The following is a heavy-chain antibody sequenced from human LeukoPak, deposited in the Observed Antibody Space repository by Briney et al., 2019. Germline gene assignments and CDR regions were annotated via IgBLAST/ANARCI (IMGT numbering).Heavy chain of an antibody. V-gene: IGHV4-34*01. CDR2: INHSGST. CDR3: ARVEKDIVVVPAARWFDP. J-gene: IGHJ5*02. D-gene: IGHD2-2*01. Sequence: KASEILSLTCAVYGGSFSGYYWSWIRQPPGKGLEWIGEINHSGSTNYNPSLKSRVTISVDTSKNQFSLKLSSVTAADTAVYYCARVEKDIVVVPAARWFDPWGQGTLVTVSS. CDR1: GGSFSGYY.